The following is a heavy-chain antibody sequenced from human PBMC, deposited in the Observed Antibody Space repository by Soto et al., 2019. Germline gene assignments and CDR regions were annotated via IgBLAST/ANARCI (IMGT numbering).Heavy chain of an antibody. CDR2: IIPIFGTA. CDR1: GGTFSSYA. V-gene: IGHV1-69*13. CDR3: ASPMLTAANDAFDI. D-gene: IGHD2-21*02. J-gene: IGHJ3*02. Sequence: ASVKVSCKASGGTFSSYAISWVRQAPGQGLEWMGGIIPIFGTANYAQKFQGRVTITADESTSTAYMELSSLRSEDTAVYYCASPMLTAANDAFDIWGQGTMVTVSS.